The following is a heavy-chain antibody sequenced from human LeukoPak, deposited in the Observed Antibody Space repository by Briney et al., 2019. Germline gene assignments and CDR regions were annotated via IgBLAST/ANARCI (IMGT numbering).Heavy chain of an antibody. D-gene: IGHD6-13*01. V-gene: IGHV4-61*02. CDR2: IYTSGST. CDR1: GGSISSGSYY. Sequence: TLSLTCTVSGGSISSGSYYWSWIRQPAGKGLEWIGRIYTSGSTNYNPSLKSRVTISVDTSKNQFSLKLSSVTAADTAVYYCAREDSSSWWYFDYWGQGTLVTVSS. J-gene: IGHJ4*02. CDR3: AREDSSSWWYFDY.